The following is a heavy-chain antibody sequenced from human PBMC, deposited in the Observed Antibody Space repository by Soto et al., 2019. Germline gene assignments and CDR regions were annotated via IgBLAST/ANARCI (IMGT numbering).Heavy chain of an antibody. CDR3: ARDWSIYSSGWFDP. D-gene: IGHD6-19*01. CDR1: GSDLSSYT. CDR2: ISAYIGNT. Sequence: PSVKFSCKASGSDLSSYTIIWVRQKNGQGLEWMGWISAYIGNTNYAQKLQGRVTMTTDTSTSTAYMELRSLRSDDTAVYYCARDWSIYSSGWFDPWGQGTLVTVSS. J-gene: IGHJ5*02. V-gene: IGHV1-18*01.